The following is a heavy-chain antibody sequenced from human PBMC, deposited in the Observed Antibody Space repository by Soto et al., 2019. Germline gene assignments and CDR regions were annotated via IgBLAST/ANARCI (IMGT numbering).Heavy chain of an antibody. Sequence: QITLKESGPTLVKPTQTLTLTCTFSGFSFSTSGVGVGWIRQPPGKALEWLALIYWDDDKRYSTSLKSRLTITKDTCKIHVVLTMTNMDPVDTSRYYCAHRPAVLYSFDYWGQGTLATVSS. CDR1: GFSFSTSGVG. CDR2: IYWDDDK. D-gene: IGHD2-2*01. CDR3: AHRPAVLYSFDY. V-gene: IGHV2-5*02. J-gene: IGHJ4*02.